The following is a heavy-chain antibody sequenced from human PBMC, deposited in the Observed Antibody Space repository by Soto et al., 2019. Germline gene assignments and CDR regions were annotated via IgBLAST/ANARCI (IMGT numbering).Heavy chain of an antibody. Sequence: ASVKVSCKASGYTLSSYGMHWLRQAPGQSLEWMGWINTGNVNTKYSQKFQGRVTITTDTSASTAYMELSSLRSEDTAVYYCARISGNYYGAFDIWGQGTMVTVS. J-gene: IGHJ3*02. CDR2: INTGNVNT. CDR1: GYTLSSYG. V-gene: IGHV1-3*04. CDR3: ARISGNYYGAFDI. D-gene: IGHD1-26*01.